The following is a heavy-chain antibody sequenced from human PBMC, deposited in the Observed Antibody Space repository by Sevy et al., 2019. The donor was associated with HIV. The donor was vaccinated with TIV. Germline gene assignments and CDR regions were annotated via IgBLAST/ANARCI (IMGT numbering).Heavy chain of an antibody. J-gene: IGHJ6*02. CDR1: GFTFGDYA. D-gene: IGHD3-3*01. CDR3: AGVRCTISPYYYFGMDV. Sequence: GGSLRLSCTASGFTFGDYAMNWLRQAPGKGLEWVGSIRSNTFGTTTEYAASVKGRFTISRDDSKSIAYLQMNSLKTEDTAGYYCAGVRCTISPYYYFGMDVWGQGTTVTVSS. V-gene: IGHV3-49*03. CDR2: IRSNTFGTTT.